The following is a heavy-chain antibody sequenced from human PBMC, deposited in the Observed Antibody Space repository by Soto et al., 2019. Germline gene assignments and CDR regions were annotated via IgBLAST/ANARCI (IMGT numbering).Heavy chain of an antibody. Sequence: QVQLEESGGGLVKPGGSLRLSCAASGFTFSAFYMSWIRQAPGKGLEYISYISSSGTSANYADSVKGRFTISRDNAKNSLYLQINSLRAEVTAVYYCARDRGAVTGQYFDYWGQGALVTVSS. V-gene: IGHV3-11*05. J-gene: IGHJ4*02. CDR2: ISSSGTSA. CDR3: ARDRGAVTGQYFDY. CDR1: GFTFSAFY. D-gene: IGHD6-19*01.